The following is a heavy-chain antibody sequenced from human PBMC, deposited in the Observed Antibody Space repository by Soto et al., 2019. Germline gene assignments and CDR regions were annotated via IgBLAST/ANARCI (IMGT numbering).Heavy chain of an antibody. CDR2: VSYDGSSK. V-gene: IGHV3-30-3*01. J-gene: IGHJ4*02. CDR3: ASPLPLYYYDSSGYYDD. Sequence: PGGSLRLSCAASGFTFSTYAMHWVRQAPGKGLEWVAVVSYDGSSKSYAHSVKGRFTISRDNAKNTLYLQMNNLRTEDSAVYYCASPLPLYYYDSSGYYDDWGQGTLVTVSS. CDR1: GFTFSTYA. D-gene: IGHD3-22*01.